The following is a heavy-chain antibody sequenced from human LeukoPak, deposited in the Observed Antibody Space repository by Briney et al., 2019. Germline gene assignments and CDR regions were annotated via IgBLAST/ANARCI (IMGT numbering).Heavy chain of an antibody. J-gene: IGHJ4*02. Sequence: ASVKVSCKASGYTFTSYGFSWVRQAPGQGLEWMGWISAYNGNTNYAQKFQGRVTMTTNTSTNTAYMELRSLRSDDTAVYFCARDVWFGELSPFDYWGQGTLVIVSS. CDR3: ARDVWFGELSPFDY. V-gene: IGHV1-18*01. CDR1: GYTFTSYG. D-gene: IGHD3-10*01. CDR2: ISAYNGNT.